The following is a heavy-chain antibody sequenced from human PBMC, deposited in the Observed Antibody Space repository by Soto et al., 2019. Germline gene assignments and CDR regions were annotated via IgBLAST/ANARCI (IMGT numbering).Heavy chain of an antibody. V-gene: IGHV4-34*01. CDR3: ARPSGWYDY. Sequence: SETLSLTCAVYGGSFSGYYWSWIRQPPGKGLEWIGEINHSGSTNYNPSLKSRVTISVDTSKDQFSLKLSSVTAADTAVYYCARPSGWYDYWGQGTLVTVSS. CDR1: GGSFSGYY. CDR2: INHSGST. J-gene: IGHJ4*02. D-gene: IGHD6-19*01.